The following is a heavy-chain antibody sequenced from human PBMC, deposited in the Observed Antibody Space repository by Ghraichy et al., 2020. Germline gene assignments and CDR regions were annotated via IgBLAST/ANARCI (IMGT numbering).Heavy chain of an antibody. J-gene: IGHJ2*01. CDR2: INSDGSNI. CDR3: VRGGCSGGSCYDDWYFDL. Sequence: GSLRLSCAASGFTFSTYWMHWVRQAPGKGPVCVSRINSDGSNIKYADSVKGRFTISRANAKNTLYLQMNSLRVEDTAVYYCVRGGCSGGSCYDDWYFDLWGRGTLVTVSS. D-gene: IGHD2-15*01. V-gene: IGHV3-74*01. CDR1: GFTFSTYW.